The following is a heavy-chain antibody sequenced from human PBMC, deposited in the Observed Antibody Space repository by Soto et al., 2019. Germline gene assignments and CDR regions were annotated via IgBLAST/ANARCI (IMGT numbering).Heavy chain of an antibody. CDR1: GFTFTSYA. CDR2: VIGSGSRT. V-gene: IGHV3-23*01. J-gene: IGHJ4*02. CDR3: AKHSGSYYFDY. D-gene: IGHD1-26*01. Sequence: EVQLLESGGGLVQPGGSMRLSCAASGFTFTSYAMTWVRQAPGKGLEWVSVVIGSGSRTYYADSVKDRFTISRDNSKNTLYLQMNSLRAEDTAVYYCAKHSGSYYFDYWGQGTLVTVSS.